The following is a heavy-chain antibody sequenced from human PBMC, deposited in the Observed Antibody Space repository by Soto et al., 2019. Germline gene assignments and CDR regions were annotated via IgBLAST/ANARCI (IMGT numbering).Heavy chain of an antibody. D-gene: IGHD2-21*02. CDR3: ARICPRSFLCDKTFDY. CDR1: GYTFTSYA. J-gene: IGHJ4*02. V-gene: IGHV1-3*01. Sequence: GASVKVSCKASGYTFTSYAMHWVRQAPGQRLEWMGWINAGNGNTKYSQKFQGRVTITRDTSASTAYMELSSLRSEDTAVYYCARICPRSFLCDKTFDYWGQGTLVTVSS. CDR2: INAGNGNT.